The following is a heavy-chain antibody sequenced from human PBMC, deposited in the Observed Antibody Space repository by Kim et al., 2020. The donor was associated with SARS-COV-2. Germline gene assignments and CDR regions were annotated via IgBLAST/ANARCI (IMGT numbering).Heavy chain of an antibody. CDR3: ARIFSGYDFWSGYHNLFDY. D-gene: IGHD3-3*01. Sequence: SRVTISVDTSKSQFSLKLSSVTAADTAVYYCARIFSGYDFWSGYHNLFDYWGQGTLVTVSS. J-gene: IGHJ4*02. V-gene: IGHV4-39*01.